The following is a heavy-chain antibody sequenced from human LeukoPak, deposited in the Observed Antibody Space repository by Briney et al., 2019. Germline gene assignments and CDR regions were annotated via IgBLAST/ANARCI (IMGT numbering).Heavy chain of an antibody. V-gene: IGHV4-4*07. Sequence: SETLSLTCTVSGGSISSYYWSWVRQPAGKGLEWIGRIYTSGSTNYNPSPKSRVTMSVDTSKNQFSLKVNSVTAADTAVYYCARGAYGDYATSWFDPWGQGTLVTVSS. J-gene: IGHJ5*02. CDR2: IYTSGST. D-gene: IGHD4-17*01. CDR1: GGSISSYY. CDR3: ARGAYGDYATSWFDP.